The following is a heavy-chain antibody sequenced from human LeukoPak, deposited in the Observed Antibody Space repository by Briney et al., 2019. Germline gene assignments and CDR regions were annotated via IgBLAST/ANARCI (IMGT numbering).Heavy chain of an antibody. Sequence: PGGSLRLSCVASGFSFSDSVIHWVRQAPGKGLEWVAVISHDVKTTYYADSAKGRFTISRDNSRNTVFLQMNSLRAEDTAVYYCAREFSGWSLFDYWGQGTLVTVSS. CDR2: ISHDVKTT. J-gene: IGHJ4*02. V-gene: IGHV3-30*04. D-gene: IGHD6-19*01. CDR3: AREFSGWSLFDY. CDR1: GFSFSDSV.